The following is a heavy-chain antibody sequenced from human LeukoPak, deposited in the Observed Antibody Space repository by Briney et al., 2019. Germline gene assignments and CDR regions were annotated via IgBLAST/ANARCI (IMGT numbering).Heavy chain of an antibody. J-gene: IGHJ4*02. CDR1: GYTFTSYG. CDR3: AGDRVYYDFWSGYYSPYFDY. D-gene: IGHD3-3*01. V-gene: IGHV1-18*01. Sequence: ASVKVSCKASGYTFTSYGISWVRQAPGQGLEWMGWISAYNGNTNYAQKLQGRVTMTTDTSTSTAYMELRSLRSDDTAVYYCAGDRVYYDFWSGYYSPYFDYWGQGTLVTVSS. CDR2: ISAYNGNT.